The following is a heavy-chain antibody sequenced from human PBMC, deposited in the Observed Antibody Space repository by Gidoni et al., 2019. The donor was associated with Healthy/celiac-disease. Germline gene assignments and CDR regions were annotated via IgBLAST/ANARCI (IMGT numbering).Heavy chain of an antibody. V-gene: IGHV4-4*07. CDR2: IYTSGST. CDR1: GGSISSYY. Sequence: QVQLQESGPGLVKPSETLSLTCTVSGGSISSYYWRWIRQPAGKGLEWIGRIYTSGSTNYNPSLKSRVTMSVDTSKNQFSLKLSSVTAADTAVYYCATIPARGSAAGTDYYYYGMDVWGQGTTVTVSS. J-gene: IGHJ6*02. CDR3: ATIPARGSAAGTDYYYYGMDV. D-gene: IGHD6-13*01.